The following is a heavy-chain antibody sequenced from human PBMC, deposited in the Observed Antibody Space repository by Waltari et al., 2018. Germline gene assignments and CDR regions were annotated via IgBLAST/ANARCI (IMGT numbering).Heavy chain of an antibody. Sequence: EVQLLESGGGLVQPGGSLRLSCAASGFTFASYAMSWVRQAPGKGREWGSAISTSGGSTYYPDSVKGRFTISRDNSKNTLYLQMSSLRAEDTAVYYCAKELDSKGVFDSWGQGTLVTVSS. CDR1: GFTFASYA. CDR2: ISTSGGST. CDR3: AKELDSKGVFDS. V-gene: IGHV3-23*01. J-gene: IGHJ4*02. D-gene: IGHD4-4*01.